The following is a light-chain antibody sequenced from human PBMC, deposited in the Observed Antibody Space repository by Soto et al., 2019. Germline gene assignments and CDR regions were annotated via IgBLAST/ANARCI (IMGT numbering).Light chain of an antibody. CDR1: SSDVGGYNS. CDR3: SSYTTSTTYV. Sequence: QPVLTQPASVSGSPGQSITISCTGTSSDVGGYNSVSWYQQHPGKAPKLMIYEVTHRPSGVSNRFSGSKSANTASLTISGLQAEDEADYYCSSYTTSTTYVFGTGTKVTVL. J-gene: IGLJ1*01. CDR2: EVT. V-gene: IGLV2-14*01.